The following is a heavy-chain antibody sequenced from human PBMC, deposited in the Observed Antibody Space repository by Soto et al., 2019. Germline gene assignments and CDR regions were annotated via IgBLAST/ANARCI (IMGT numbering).Heavy chain of an antibody. V-gene: IGHV3-64*01. Sequence: GGSLRLSCAASGFTFSSCAMHWVRQAPGKRLECVSAISSNGGSTYYANSVKGRFTISRDNAKNSLYLQMNSLRAEDTAVYYCARVSDILTGRLYFDYWGQGTLVTVSS. CDR2: ISSNGGST. J-gene: IGHJ4*02. D-gene: IGHD3-9*01. CDR1: GFTFSSCA. CDR3: ARVSDILTGRLYFDY.